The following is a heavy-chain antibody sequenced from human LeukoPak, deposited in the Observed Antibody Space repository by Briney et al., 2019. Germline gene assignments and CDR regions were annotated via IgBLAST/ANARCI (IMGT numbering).Heavy chain of an antibody. CDR1: GGTFSSYA. CDR3: ARASTIFGVVITLPTY. CDR2: IIPIFGTA. Sequence: ASVKVSCKASGGTFSSYAISWVRQAPGQGLEWMGGIIPIFGTANYAQKFQGRVTITADESTSTAYMELSRLRSEDTAVYYCARASTIFGVVITLPTYWGQGTLVTVSS. J-gene: IGHJ4*02. D-gene: IGHD3-3*01. V-gene: IGHV1-69*13.